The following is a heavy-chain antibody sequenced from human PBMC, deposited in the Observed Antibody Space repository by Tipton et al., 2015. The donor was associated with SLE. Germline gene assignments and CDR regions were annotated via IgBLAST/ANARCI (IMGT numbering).Heavy chain of an antibody. Sequence: GLVKPSETLSLTCSVSGGSISSHYWSWIRQPPGKGLEWIGYIYNIGSTNYNPSLKSRVTISVDTSKNQFSLKLNSVTAADTAVYYCAGDGVGGWSGSGMDVWGQGTTVTVSS. J-gene: IGHJ6*02. CDR2: IYNIGST. CDR1: GGSISSHY. V-gene: IGHV4-59*11. CDR3: AGDGVGGWSGSGMDV. D-gene: IGHD6-19*01.